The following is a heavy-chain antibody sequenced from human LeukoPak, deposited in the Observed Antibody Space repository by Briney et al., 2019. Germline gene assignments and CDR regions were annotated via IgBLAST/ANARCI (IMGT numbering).Heavy chain of an antibody. CDR3: ARGIESYGDYGY. D-gene: IGHD4-17*01. CDR2: MYNSGST. Sequence: SETLSLTCTVSGGSISSYYWSWIRQPPGKGLEWIAYMYNSGSTDYNPSLKSRVTISIDTSKNQFSLKLSSLTAADTAIYYCARGIESYGDYGYWGQGILVTVSS. V-gene: IGHV4-59*01. J-gene: IGHJ4*02. CDR1: GGSISSYY.